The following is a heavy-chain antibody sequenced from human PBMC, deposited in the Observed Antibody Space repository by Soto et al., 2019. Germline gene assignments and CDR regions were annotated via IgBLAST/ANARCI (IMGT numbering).Heavy chain of an antibody. V-gene: IGHV4-39*01. CDR3: GRVVEGATRHTDFDS. D-gene: IGHD2-15*01. J-gene: IGHJ5*01. CDR2: MYYSGGA. CDR1: GVSIHNSHSF. Sequence: LSLTCAVSGVSIHNSHSFWGWIRQPPGKGLEFIGSMYYSGGANYNPSLKSRVTISLDTSKNQFSLTVNSVTAADTAIYYCGRVVEGATRHTDFDSWGQGTLVTVSS.